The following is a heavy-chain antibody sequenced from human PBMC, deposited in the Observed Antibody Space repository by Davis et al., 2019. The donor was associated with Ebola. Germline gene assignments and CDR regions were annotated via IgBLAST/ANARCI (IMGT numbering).Heavy chain of an antibody. V-gene: IGHV3-30-3*01. CDR2: ISYDGSNK. CDR3: ARVSLPRYSSSWYFDY. D-gene: IGHD6-13*01. Sequence: GESLKISCAASGFTFSSYAMHWVRQAPGKGLEWVAVISYDGSNKYYADSVKGRFTISRDNSKNTLYLQMNSLRAEDTAVYYCARVSLPRYSSSWYFDYWGQGTLVTVSS. CDR1: GFTFSSYA. J-gene: IGHJ4*02.